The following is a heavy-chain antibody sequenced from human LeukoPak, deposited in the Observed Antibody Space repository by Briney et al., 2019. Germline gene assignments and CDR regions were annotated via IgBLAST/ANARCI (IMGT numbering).Heavy chain of an antibody. CDR2: IYHSGST. CDR3: ARAPGLFPFDY. J-gene: IGHJ4*01. D-gene: IGHD2-21*01. Sequence: PSQTLSLTCAVSGGSISSGGYSWSWIRQPPGKGLEWIGYIYHSGSTYYNTSLKSRVTISVDSSKHQFSLKLSSVTAADTAVYYCARAPGLFPFDYWGQGTLVTVSS. V-gene: IGHV4-30-2*01. CDR1: GGSISSGGYS.